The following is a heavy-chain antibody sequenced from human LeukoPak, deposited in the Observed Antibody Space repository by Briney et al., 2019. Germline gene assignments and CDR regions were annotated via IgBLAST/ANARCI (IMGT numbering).Heavy chain of an antibody. V-gene: IGHV3-21*01. J-gene: IGHJ4*02. CDR3: ARAGLVGATYFDY. Sequence: GGSLRLSCAASGFTFSSYSMNWIRQAPGKGLEWVSSITSSSSCIYYADSVKGRFTISRDNAKNSLYLQMNSLRAEDTAVYYCARAGLVGATYFDYWGQGTLVTVSS. CDR1: GFTFSSYS. CDR2: ITSSSSCI. D-gene: IGHD1-26*01.